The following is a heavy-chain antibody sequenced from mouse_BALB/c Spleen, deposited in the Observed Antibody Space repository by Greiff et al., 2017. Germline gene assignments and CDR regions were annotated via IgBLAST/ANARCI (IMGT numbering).Heavy chain of an antibody. D-gene: IGHD1-1*01. CDR1: GFTFSDYY. CDR3: ARGPPYYGSSPWFAY. Sequence: EVKLVESGGGLVKPGGSLKLSCAASGFTFSDYYMYWVRQTPEKRLEWVATISDGGSYTYYPDSVKGRFTISRDNAKNNLYLQMSSLKSEDTAMYYCARGPPYYGSSPWFAYWGQGTLVTVSA. J-gene: IGHJ3*01. CDR2: ISDGGSYT. V-gene: IGHV5-4*02.